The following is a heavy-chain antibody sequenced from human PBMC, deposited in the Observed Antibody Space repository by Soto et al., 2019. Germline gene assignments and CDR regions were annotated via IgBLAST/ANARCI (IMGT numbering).Heavy chain of an antibody. D-gene: IGHD2-15*01. CDR2: IQSGDPT. Sequence: GSLRLSCAASGFTVSSKYMSWVRQAPGKGLEWVSLIQSGDPTYYADSVKGRFTISRDTSENTVHLQMDSLRAEDTGVYYCARDDVRCDGGRCYGVPLDVWGQGTTVPVSS. CDR3: ARDDVRCDGGRCYGVPLDV. J-gene: IGHJ6*02. V-gene: IGHV3-66*01. CDR1: GFTVSSKY.